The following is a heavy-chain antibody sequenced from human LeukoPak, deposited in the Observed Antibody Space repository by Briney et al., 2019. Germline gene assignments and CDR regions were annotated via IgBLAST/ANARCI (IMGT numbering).Heavy chain of an antibody. D-gene: IGHD3-10*01. J-gene: IGHJ4*02. Sequence: GGSLRLSCAASRFTLSGYEMNCFRQAPGKGLEWVSYISSSGSTTYYADSVKGRFPIPRHNAKNSLYVHMHRLRAEDTAVYYCARESPGGYWGQGTLVTVSS. CDR3: ARESPGGY. V-gene: IGHV3-48*03. CDR1: RFTLSGYE. CDR2: ISSSGSTT.